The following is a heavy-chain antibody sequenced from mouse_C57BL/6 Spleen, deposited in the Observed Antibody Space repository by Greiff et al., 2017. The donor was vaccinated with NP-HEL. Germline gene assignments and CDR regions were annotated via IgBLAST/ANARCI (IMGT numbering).Heavy chain of an antibody. Sequence: QVQLQQSGAELVRPGSSVKLSCKASGYTFTSYWMHWVKQRPIQGLEWIGNIDPSDSETHYNQKFKDKATLTVDKSSSTAYMQLSSLTSEDSAVYYCARSRGTMYYFDYWGQGTTLTVSS. V-gene: IGHV1-52*01. CDR3: ARSRGTMYYFDY. J-gene: IGHJ2*01. CDR2: IDPSDSET. D-gene: IGHD1-1*02. CDR1: GYTFTSYW.